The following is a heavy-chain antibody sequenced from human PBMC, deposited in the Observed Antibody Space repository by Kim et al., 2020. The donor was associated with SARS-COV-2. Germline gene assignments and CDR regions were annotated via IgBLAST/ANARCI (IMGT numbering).Heavy chain of an antibody. J-gene: IGHJ4*02. CDR1: GGSFSGYY. Sequence: SETLSLTCAVCGGSFSGYYWSWIRQPPGKGLEWIGEINHSGSTNYNPSLKSRVTISVDTSKNQFSLKLSSVTAADTAVYYCARRVLEGSGSYYQEGFCDYWGPGTLVTVSS. CDR2: INHSGST. D-gene: IGHD3-10*01. CDR3: ARRVLEGSGSYYQEGFCDY. V-gene: IGHV4-34*01.